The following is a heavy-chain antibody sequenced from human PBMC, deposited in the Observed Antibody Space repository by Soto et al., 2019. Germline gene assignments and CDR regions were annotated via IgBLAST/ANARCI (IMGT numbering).Heavy chain of an antibody. J-gene: IGHJ4*02. CDR3: ARVHSSGWHAGY. CDR2: VDHTGST. CDR1: GGSFSGCY. Sequence: SETLSLTCAVYGGSFSGCYWIWIRPPPGKGLEWIGEVDHTGSTNYNPSLASRVTISVDRSKNQFSLKLSSVTAADTAVYYSARVHSSGWHAGYWGRGTLVTVSS. D-gene: IGHD3-22*01. V-gene: IGHV4-34*01.